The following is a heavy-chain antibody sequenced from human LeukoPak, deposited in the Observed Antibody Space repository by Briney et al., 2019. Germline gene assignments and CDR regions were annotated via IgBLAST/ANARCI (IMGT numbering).Heavy chain of an antibody. D-gene: IGHD3-10*01. CDR2: MFYSGST. CDR3: ARTMVRRDLAFDI. Sequence: PSETLSLTCIVSGGSISRNSYYWGWIRQPPGKGLEWLGSMFYSGSTYYNPSLESRITISVDTSKNQFSLKLSSVTAADTAVYFCARTMVRRDLAFDIWGQGTMVTVSS. CDR1: GGSISRNSYY. V-gene: IGHV4-39*01. J-gene: IGHJ3*02.